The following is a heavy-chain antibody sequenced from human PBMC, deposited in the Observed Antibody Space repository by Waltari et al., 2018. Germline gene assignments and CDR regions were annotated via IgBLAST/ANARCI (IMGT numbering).Heavy chain of an antibody. CDR2: IFPADSDA. V-gene: IGHV5-51*01. Sequence: EVQLVQSGAEVKKPGESLKISCEGSGYPFNTYHIAWVRQMPGKGLGWVGFIFPADSDARYSPSFQGQVTISVDKYTRTAYLQWSSLKASDTAIYYCARHSRPAMAAPFDYWGQGTLVTVSS. CDR3: ARHSRPAMAAPFDY. J-gene: IGHJ4*02. CDR1: GYPFNTYH. D-gene: IGHD2-15*01.